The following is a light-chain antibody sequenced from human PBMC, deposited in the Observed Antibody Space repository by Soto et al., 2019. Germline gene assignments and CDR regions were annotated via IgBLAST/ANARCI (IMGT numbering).Light chain of an antibody. CDR3: SSYTSSSAYV. CDR1: SSDVGGYNY. J-gene: IGLJ1*01. V-gene: IGLV2-14*01. CDR2: EVS. Sequence: QSVLTQPASVSGSPGQSITISCTGTSSDVGGYNYVSWHQQPPGKAPKLRIYEVSNRPSGVSNRFSGSKSGNTASLTISGLQAEDEADYYCSSYTSSSAYVFGTGTKVTV.